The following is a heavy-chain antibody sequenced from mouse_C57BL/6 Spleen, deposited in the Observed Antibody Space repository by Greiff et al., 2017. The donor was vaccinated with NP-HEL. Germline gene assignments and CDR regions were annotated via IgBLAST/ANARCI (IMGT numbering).Heavy chain of an antibody. J-gene: IGHJ2*01. Sequence: DVKLVESGGDLVKPGGSLKLSCAASGFTFSSYGMSWVRQTPDKRLEWVATISSGGSYTYYPDSVKGRFTISRDNAKNTLYLQMSSLKSEDTAMYYCARQRSTVVATNYFDYWGQGTTLTVSS. CDR3: ARQRSTVVATNYFDY. D-gene: IGHD1-1*01. V-gene: IGHV5-6*02. CDR2: ISSGGSYT. CDR1: GFTFSSYG.